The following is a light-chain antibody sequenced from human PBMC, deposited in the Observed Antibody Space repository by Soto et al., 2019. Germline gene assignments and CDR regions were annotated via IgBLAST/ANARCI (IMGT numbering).Light chain of an antibody. CDR2: EVS. V-gene: IGLV2-14*01. CDR1: SSDVGAFYF. CDR3: SSFTSSSTLV. Sequence: QSALTQPASVSGSPGQSITISCTGTSSDVGAFYFVSWYRQHPGRVPRLLIYEVSNRPSGVSDRFSGSKSGNTASLTISGLLADDEADYYCSSFTSSSTLVFGGGTKLTVL. J-gene: IGLJ2*01.